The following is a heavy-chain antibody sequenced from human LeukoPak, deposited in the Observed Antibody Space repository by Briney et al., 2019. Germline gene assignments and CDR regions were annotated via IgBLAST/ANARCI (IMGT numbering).Heavy chain of an antibody. CDR1: GYTFTSYG. CDR3: ARVVVPAAIHLGLLGYFQH. D-gene: IGHD2-2*01. Sequence: GASVKVSCKASGYTFTSYGISWVRQAPGQGLEWMGWISAYNGNTNYAQKLQGRVTMTTDTSTSTAYMELRSLRSEDTAVYYCARVVVPAAIHLGLLGYFQHWGQGTLVTVSS. J-gene: IGHJ1*01. CDR2: ISAYNGNT. V-gene: IGHV1-18*01.